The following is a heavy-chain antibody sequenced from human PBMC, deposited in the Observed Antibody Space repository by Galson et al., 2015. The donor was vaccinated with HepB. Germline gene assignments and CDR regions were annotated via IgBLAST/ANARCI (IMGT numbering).Heavy chain of an antibody. D-gene: IGHD6-19*01. V-gene: IGHV3-23*01. CDR1: GFTFSSYA. CDR2: ISGSGGST. Sequence: SLRLSCAASGFTFSSYAMSWVRQAPGKGLEWVSAISGSGGSTYYADSVKGRFTISRDNSKNTLYLQMNSLRAEDTAVYYCAKDRSVAVAGTIFDYWGQGTLVTVSS. J-gene: IGHJ4*02. CDR3: AKDRSVAVAGTIFDY.